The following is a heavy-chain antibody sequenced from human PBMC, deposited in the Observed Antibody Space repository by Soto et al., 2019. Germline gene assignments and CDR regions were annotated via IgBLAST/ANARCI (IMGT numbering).Heavy chain of an antibody. D-gene: IGHD3-3*01. J-gene: IGHJ6*02. Sequence: SETLSLTCTVSGGSVSSGSYYWSWIRQPPGKGLEWIGYIYYSGSTNYNPSLKSRVTISVDTSKNQFSLKLSSVTAADTAVYYCARVWSGYYTFDYYYYGMDVWGQGTTVTVSS. V-gene: IGHV4-61*01. CDR1: GGSVSSGSYY. CDR3: ARVWSGYYTFDYYYYGMDV. CDR2: IYYSGST.